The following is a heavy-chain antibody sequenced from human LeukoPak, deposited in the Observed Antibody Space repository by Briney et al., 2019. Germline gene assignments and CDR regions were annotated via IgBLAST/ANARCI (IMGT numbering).Heavy chain of an antibody. CDR3: GRPPLTMFEESYYFNY. CDR2: IYSGGDT. V-gene: IGHV3-53*01. D-gene: IGHD3-10*02. CDR1: GFTVSSSH. Sequence: GGSLRLSCAASGFTVSSSHMTWVRQAVGKGLEWVSFIYSGGDTSYADSVKGRFTISRDNSKNTLYLQMNSLRAEDTAVYYCGRPPLTMFEESYYFNYWGPGTLVTVSS. J-gene: IGHJ4*02.